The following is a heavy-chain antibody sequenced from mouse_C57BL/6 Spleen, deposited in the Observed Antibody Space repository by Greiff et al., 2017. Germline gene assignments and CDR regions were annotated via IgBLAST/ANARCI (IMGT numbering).Heavy chain of an antibody. J-gene: IGHJ2*01. CDR3: ARGRPSSYYFDY. V-gene: IGHV5-17*01. Sequence: EVKVVESGGGLVKPGGSLKLSCAASGFTFSDYGMHWVRQAPEKGLEWVAYISRGSSTIYYADTVKGRFTISRDNAKNTLFLQMTSLRSEDTAMYYCARGRPSSYYFDYWGQGTTLTVSS. CDR1: GFTFSDYG. CDR2: ISRGSSTI.